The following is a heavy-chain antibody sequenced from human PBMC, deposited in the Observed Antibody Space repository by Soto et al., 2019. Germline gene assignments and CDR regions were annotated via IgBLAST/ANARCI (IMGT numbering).Heavy chain of an antibody. D-gene: IGHD3-10*01. CDR3: AGRGPTGPFDY. Sequence: QVQLQQWGAGLLKPSETLSLTCAVYGGSFSGYYWSWIRQPPGKGLEWIVEINHSGSTNYSTSLKRRVTIPVDTPNIQSALKLGSVTAADTVVYYCAGRGPTGPFDYWGQVTLVTVSS. CDR2: INHSGST. J-gene: IGHJ4*02. CDR1: GGSFSGYY. V-gene: IGHV4-34*01.